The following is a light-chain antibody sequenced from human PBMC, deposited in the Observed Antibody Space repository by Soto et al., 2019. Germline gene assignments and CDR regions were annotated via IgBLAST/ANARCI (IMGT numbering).Light chain of an antibody. CDR1: SSNIGSDA. J-gene: IGLJ2*01. V-gene: IGLV1-44*01. CDR3: AAWDDSLNRVV. CDR2: SNN. Sequence: QTVVTQPPSASGTPGQRVTISCSGSSSNIGSDAVNWYQRFPGTAPKLLIYSNNERPSGVPARFSGSKSGTSASLAISGLQSEDEADYYCAAWDDSLNRVVFGGGTKLTVL.